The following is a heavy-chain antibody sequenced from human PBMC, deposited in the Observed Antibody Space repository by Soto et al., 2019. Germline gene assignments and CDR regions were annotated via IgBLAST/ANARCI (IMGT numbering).Heavy chain of an antibody. D-gene: IGHD3-22*01. CDR3: ASNARRYYYDSSGYLLQH. V-gene: IGHV1-69*01. CDR2: IIPIFGTA. CDR1: GGTFSSYA. J-gene: IGHJ1*01. Sequence: QVQLVQSGAEVKKPGSSVTVSCKASGGTFSSYAISWVRQAPGQGLEWMGGIIPIFGTANYAQKFQGRVTITADESTSTAYMELSSLRSEDTAVYYCASNARRYYYDSSGYLLQHWGQGTLVTVSS.